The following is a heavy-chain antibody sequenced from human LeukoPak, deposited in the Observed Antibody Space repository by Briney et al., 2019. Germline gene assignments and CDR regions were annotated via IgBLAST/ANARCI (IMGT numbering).Heavy chain of an antibody. J-gene: IGHJ3*02. Sequence: ASVKVSCKVSGYTLTGLSMNWVRQAPGKGLEWMGGFDPEDGETIYAQKFQGRVTMTEDTSTNTAYMELSSLRSEDTAVYYCATRIYVPADAFDIWGQGTMVTVSS. D-gene: IGHD2-15*01. CDR2: FDPEDGET. V-gene: IGHV1-24*01. CDR3: ATRIYVPADAFDI. CDR1: GYTLTGLS.